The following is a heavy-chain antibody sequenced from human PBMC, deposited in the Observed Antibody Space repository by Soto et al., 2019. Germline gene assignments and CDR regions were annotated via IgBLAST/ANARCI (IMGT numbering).Heavy chain of an antibody. Sequence: GGSLRLSCAASGFTVGSNYMSWVRQAPGKGLKWVSVIYSEGTPYYADSVKGRFTISRGNSNNTLYLHMNNLRAEDTAVYYCARSTYYDILTGSYYYYAMDVWGQGTTVTVSS. CDR2: IYSEGTP. D-gene: IGHD3-9*01. CDR1: GFTVGSNY. V-gene: IGHV3-53*01. CDR3: ARSTYYDILTGSYYYYAMDV. J-gene: IGHJ6*02.